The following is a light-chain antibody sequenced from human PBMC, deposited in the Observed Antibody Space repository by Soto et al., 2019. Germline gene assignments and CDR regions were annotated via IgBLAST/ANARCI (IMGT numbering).Light chain of an antibody. J-gene: IGKJ2*03. CDR2: LAS. Sequence: DIQMAQSPSTLSASVGDTVTVTCRASQDVGSFLAWYQQKPGKAPKLLIYLASRLESGVPSRFSGSGSGTDFSLTISGLQPCYFATYFFQQYNSHFVYSFGQGTKMEIK. CDR1: QDVGSF. CDR3: QQYNSHFVYS. V-gene: IGKV1-5*03.